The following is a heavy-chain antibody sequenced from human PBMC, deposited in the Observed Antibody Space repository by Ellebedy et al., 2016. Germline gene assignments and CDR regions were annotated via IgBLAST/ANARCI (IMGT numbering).Heavy chain of an antibody. CDR1: GYTFTGYY. D-gene: IGHD6-13*01. CDR2: INPNSGGT. Sequence: ASVKVSCKASGYTFTGYYMHWVRQAPGQGLEWMGWINPNSGGTNYAQKFQGWVTMTRDTSISTAYMELSRLRSDDTAVYYCARGKLGRSSWFFDIWGQGTMVTVSS. CDR3: ARGKLGRSSWFFDI. V-gene: IGHV1-2*04. J-gene: IGHJ3*02.